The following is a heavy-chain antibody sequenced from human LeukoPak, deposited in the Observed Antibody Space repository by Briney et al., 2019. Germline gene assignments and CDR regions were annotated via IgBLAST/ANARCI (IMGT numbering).Heavy chain of an antibody. D-gene: IGHD3-10*01. CDR3: ARGSITMVRGQLGDYYYYYMDV. J-gene: IGHJ6*03. V-gene: IGHV1-2*02. Sequence: AASVKVSCKASGYTFTGYYMHWVRQAPGQGLEWMGWINPNSGGTNYAQKFQGRVTITADESTSTAYMELSSLRSEDTAVYYCARGSITMVRGQLGDYYYYYMDVWGKGTTVTISS. CDR2: INPNSGGT. CDR1: GYTFTGYY.